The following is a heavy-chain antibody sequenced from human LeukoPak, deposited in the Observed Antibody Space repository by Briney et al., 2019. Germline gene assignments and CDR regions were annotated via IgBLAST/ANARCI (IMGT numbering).Heavy chain of an antibody. J-gene: IGHJ4*02. CDR2: INPNTGAT. D-gene: IGHD2-15*01. V-gene: IGHV1-2*02. Sequence: ASVKVSCKASGYTFTGYHMFWVRQAPGQGPEWMGWINPNTGATKYAQNFQGRVTLTRDTSIRTTFMELSSLRSDDTAFYYCARDERFCNGDNHYPDLGYWGQGTLVTVSS. CDR1: GYTFTGYH. CDR3: ARDERFCNGDNHYPDLGY.